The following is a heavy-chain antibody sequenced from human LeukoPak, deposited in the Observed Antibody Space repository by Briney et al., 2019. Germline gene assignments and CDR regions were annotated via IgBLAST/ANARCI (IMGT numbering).Heavy chain of an antibody. J-gene: IGHJ4*02. Sequence: GASVKVSCKASGYTFTNYHISWVRQAPGQGLEWMGRISTNNGNTNYAQKFQGRVTMTRDTSISTAYMELSRLRSDDTAVYYCAARPWGFDYWGQGTLVTVSS. CDR3: AARPWGFDY. V-gene: IGHV1-2*06. CDR2: ISTNNGNT. D-gene: IGHD3-16*01. CDR1: GYTFTNYH.